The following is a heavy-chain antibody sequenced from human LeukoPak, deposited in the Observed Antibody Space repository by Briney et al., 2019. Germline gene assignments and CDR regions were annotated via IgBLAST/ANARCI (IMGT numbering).Heavy chain of an antibody. D-gene: IGHD2-2*01. CDR3: ARDYCSSTSCESYFDY. V-gene: IGHV3-7*01. J-gene: IGHJ4*02. Sequence: PGGSLRLSCAASGFTFSSYWMSWVRQAPGKGLEWVANIKQDGSEKYYVDSVKGRFTISRGNAKNSLYLQMISLRAEDTAVYYCARDYCSSTSCESYFDYWGQGTLVTVSS. CDR2: IKQDGSEK. CDR1: GFTFSSYW.